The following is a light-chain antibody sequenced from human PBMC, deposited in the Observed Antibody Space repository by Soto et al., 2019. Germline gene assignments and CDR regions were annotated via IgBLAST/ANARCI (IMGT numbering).Light chain of an antibody. V-gene: IGKV3-20*01. CDR3: QQYASSPPGYT. CDR2: GAS. Sequence: EIVLTQSPGTLSLSPGERATLSCRASQSVSSSYIAWYQQKPGQAPRLLIYGASSRATGIPDRFSGSGSGTDFTLTISRLEPEDFAVYYCQQYASSPPGYTFGQGTKLEIK. CDR1: QSVSSSY. J-gene: IGKJ2*01.